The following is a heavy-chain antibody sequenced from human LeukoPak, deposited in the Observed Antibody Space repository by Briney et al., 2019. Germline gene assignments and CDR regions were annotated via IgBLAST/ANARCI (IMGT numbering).Heavy chain of an antibody. CDR3: ARDLRARDIVVVPAGDYYMDV. CDR2: INPSGGST. CDR1: GYTFTNYY. J-gene: IGHJ6*03. Sequence: ASVKVSCKASGYTFTNYYMHWVRQAPGQGLEWMGIINPSGGSTSYAQKFQGRVTMTRDTSTSTVYMELSSLRSEDTAVYYCARDLRARDIVVVPAGDYYMDVWGKGTTVTVSS. V-gene: IGHV1-46*01. D-gene: IGHD2-2*01.